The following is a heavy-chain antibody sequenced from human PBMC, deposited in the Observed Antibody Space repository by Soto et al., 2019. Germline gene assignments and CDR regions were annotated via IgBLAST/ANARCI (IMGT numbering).Heavy chain of an antibody. Sequence: QVQLVQSGAEVKKPGASVKVSYKASGYTFTSYDINWVRQATGQGLEWMGWMNPNSGNTGYAQKFQGRVTMTRNTSISTAYMELSSLRSEDTAVYYCARVLFTFGGVIVHDAFDIWGQGTMVTVSS. CDR3: ARVLFTFGGVIVHDAFDI. CDR1: GYTFTSYD. CDR2: MNPNSGNT. J-gene: IGHJ3*02. V-gene: IGHV1-8*01. D-gene: IGHD3-16*02.